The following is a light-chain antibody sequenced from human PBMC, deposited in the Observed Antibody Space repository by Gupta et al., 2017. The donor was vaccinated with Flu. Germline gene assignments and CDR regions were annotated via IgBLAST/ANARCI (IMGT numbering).Light chain of an antibody. V-gene: IGKV1-33*01. CDR3: QHYNNLPRYT. J-gene: IGKJ2*01. Sequence: DIQMTQSPSSLSTSIGDRVTITCQASQDIGNYLNWYQQKAGKAPKLLIYDASNLETGVPSRFSGSGSGTDFTFTISSLQPEDVATYYCQHYNNLPRYTVGQGTKLEIK. CDR1: QDIGNY. CDR2: DAS.